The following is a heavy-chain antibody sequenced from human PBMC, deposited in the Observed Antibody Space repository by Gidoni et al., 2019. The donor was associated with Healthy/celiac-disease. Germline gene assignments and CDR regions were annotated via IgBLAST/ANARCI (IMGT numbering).Heavy chain of an antibody. J-gene: IGHJ4*02. CDR2: ISSSGSTI. CDR3: ARGHGDYGYFDY. D-gene: IGHD4-17*01. V-gene: IGHV3-48*03. Sequence: EVQLVESGGGLVQPGGSLRLSCAASGFTFSSYEMNWVRQAPGKGLEWVSYISSSGSTIYYADSVKGRFTISRDNAKNSLYLQMNSLRAEDTAVYYCARGHGDYGYFDYWGQGTLVTVSS. CDR1: GFTFSSYE.